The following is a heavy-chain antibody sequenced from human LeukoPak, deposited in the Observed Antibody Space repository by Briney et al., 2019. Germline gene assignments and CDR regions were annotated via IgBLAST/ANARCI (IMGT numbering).Heavy chain of an antibody. CDR1: GFSISNDW. CDR3: TLIQGWGSGSYYRDF. V-gene: IGHV3-15*01. D-gene: IGHD3-10*01. J-gene: IGHJ4*02. Sequence: PGGSLRLSCAASGFSISNDWMSWVRQAPGKGLEWVARVKSKGAGETTDYAAPVKGRFTISRDDSKNTLYLQMNSLKTEDTAVYYCTLIQGWGSGSYYRDFWGQGTLVTVSS. CDR2: VKSKGAGETT.